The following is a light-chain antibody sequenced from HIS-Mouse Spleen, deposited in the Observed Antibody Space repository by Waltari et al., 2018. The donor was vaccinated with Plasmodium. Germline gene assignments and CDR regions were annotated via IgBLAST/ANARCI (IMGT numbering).Light chain of an antibody. CDR3: QQYNNWSFT. V-gene: IGKV3-15*01. CDR1: QRVSSN. Sequence: EIVMTHSPATLSVSPGERATLSCRASQRVSSNLAWYQQKPGQAPRLLIYGASTRATGIPARFSGSGSGTEFTLTISSLQSEDFAVYYCQQYNNWSFTFGPGTKVDIK. J-gene: IGKJ3*01. CDR2: GAS.